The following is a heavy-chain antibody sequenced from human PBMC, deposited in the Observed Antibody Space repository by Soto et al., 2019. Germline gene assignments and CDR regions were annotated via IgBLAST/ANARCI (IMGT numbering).Heavy chain of an antibody. CDR3: ARGAGDFDPFDY. J-gene: IGHJ4*02. D-gene: IGHD3-10*01. CDR1: GFSFSDYY. Sequence: GGSLRLSCTASGFSFSDYYMSWIRQAPGKGLECVSYISTSSSYTNYADSVKGRFTISRDNAKNSLYLQMSSLRAEDTALYYCARGAGDFDPFDYWGQGTLVTVSS. V-gene: IGHV3-11*05. CDR2: ISTSSSYT.